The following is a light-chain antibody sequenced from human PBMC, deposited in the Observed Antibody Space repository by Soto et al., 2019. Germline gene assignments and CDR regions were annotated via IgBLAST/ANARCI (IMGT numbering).Light chain of an antibody. V-gene: IGLV2-23*03. J-gene: IGLJ2*01. Sequence: QSVLSRPASVSGSPGQSITISCTGASSALGSSNLVSWYQQYPGKAPKLVIYEGSKRPSGVSYRFSGSTSGNTASLTISGLQADDEADYYCCSYAGTTPFVAFGGGTKLTVL. CDR3: CSYAGTTPFVA. CDR2: EGS. CDR1: SSALGSSNL.